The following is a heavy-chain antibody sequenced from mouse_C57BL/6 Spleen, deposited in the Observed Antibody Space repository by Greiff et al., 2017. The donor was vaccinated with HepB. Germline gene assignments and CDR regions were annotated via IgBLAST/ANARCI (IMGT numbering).Heavy chain of an antibody. J-gene: IGHJ2*01. D-gene: IGHD2-12*01. CDR2: IDPSDSYT. V-gene: IGHV1-50*01. CDR3: ATGYSPDY. Sequence: VQLQQSGAELVKPGASVKLCCKASGYTFTSYWMQWVKQRPGQGLEWIGEIDPSDSYTNYNQKFKGKATLTVDTSSSTAYMQLSSLTSEDSAVYYGATGYSPDYWGQGTTLTDSS. CDR1: GYTFTSYW.